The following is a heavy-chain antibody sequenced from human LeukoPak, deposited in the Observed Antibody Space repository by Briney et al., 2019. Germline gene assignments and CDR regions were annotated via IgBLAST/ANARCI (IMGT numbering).Heavy chain of an antibody. V-gene: IGHV3-23*01. D-gene: IGHD2/OR15-2a*01. CDR2: ISGSGGST. CDR3: AKLNKRAYFDY. Sequence: PGGSLRLSCAASGFTFSNAWMSWVRQAPGKGLGWVSAISGSGGSTYYADSVKGRFTISRDNSKNTLYLQMNSLRAEDTAVYYCAKLNKRAYFDYWGQGTLVTVSS. J-gene: IGHJ4*02. CDR1: GFTFSNAW.